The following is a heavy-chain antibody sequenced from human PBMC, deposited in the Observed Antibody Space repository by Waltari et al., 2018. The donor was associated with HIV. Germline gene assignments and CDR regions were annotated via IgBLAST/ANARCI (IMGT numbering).Heavy chain of an antibody. V-gene: IGHV4-34*01. Sequence: QVQLQQWGAGLLKPSETLSLTCAVYGGSFSGYYWSWIRQPPGKGLEWIGESNHSGSTNYNPSLKSRVTISVDTSKNQFSLKLSSVTAAYTAVYYCARSVAAAGREPLDYWGQGTLVTVSS. J-gene: IGHJ4*02. CDR3: ARSVAAAGREPLDY. CDR1: GGSFSGYY. D-gene: IGHD6-13*01. CDR2: SNHSGST.